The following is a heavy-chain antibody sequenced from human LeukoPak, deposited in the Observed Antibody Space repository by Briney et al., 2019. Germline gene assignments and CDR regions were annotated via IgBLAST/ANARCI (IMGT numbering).Heavy chain of an antibody. J-gene: IGHJ4*02. D-gene: IGHD6-6*01. CDR2: IYSGGDT. V-gene: IGHV3-66*02. CDR1: GFTVSSNY. Sequence: GGSLRLSCAASGFTVSSNYMNWVRQAPGKGLEWVSIIYSGGDTYYADSVKGRFTISRDNSKNTLYLQMNSLRAEDTAVYYCTRDRGAYSSYWVNFDYWGQGTLVTVSS. CDR3: TRDRGAYSSYWVNFDY.